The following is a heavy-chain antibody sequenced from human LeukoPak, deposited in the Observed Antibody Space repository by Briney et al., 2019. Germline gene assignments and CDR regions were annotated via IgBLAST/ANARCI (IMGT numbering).Heavy chain of an antibody. CDR3: ARGGGFTGYGSSWYEDVFVY. J-gene: IGHJ4*02. Sequence: GGSLRLSCAPSGYIFSMYGMRWDRPAPRGGLECVSVISGSGGSTYYTDSVKGRFTIPRDKSKNTLYQQMSSLRAEDTAVYYGARGGGFTGYGSSWYEDVFVYWGQGTLVIVSS. CDR1: GYIFSMYG. D-gene: IGHD6-13*01. CDR2: ISGSGGST. V-gene: IGHV3-23*01.